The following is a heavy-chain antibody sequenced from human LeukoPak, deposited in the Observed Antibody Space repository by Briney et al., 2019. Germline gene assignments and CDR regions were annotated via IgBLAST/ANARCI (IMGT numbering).Heavy chain of an antibody. J-gene: IGHJ2*01. CDR2: IIPIFGTA. D-gene: IGHD6-6*01. CDR3: VRGASSIAALNPFWYFDL. V-gene: IGHV1-69*13. Sequence: SVKVSCKASGGTFSSYAISWVRQAPGQGLEWMGGIIPIFGTANYAQKFQGRVTITADESTSTAYMELSSLRSEDTAVFYCVRGASSIAALNPFWYFDLWGRGTLVTVSS. CDR1: GGTFSSYA.